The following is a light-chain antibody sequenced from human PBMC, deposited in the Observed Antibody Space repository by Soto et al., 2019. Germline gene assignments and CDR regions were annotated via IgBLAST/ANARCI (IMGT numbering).Light chain of an antibody. CDR1: QSLLHSNGYNY. CDR3: MQAVQTPPT. V-gene: IGKV2-28*01. CDR2: LGS. J-gene: IGKJ1*01. Sequence: EIVMTQSPLSLPVTPGEPASISCRPSQSLLHSNGYNYLDWYLQKPGQSPQLLIYLGSNRASGVPDRFSGSGSGTDFTLKISRVEAEDVGVYYCMQAVQTPPTFGQGTKVEIK.